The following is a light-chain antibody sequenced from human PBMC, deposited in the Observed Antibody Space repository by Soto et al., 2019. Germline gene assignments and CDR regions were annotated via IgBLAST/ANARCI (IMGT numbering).Light chain of an antibody. V-gene: IGLV2-23*02. Sequence: QSALTQPASVSGSPGQSITISCTGTSSDVGGYNLVSWYQQHPGKAPKLMISEVSKRPSGISDRFAGAKSGSAASLQTCGLKAEDEADYSCFSYQGTSPHTVFGGGPLITSL. J-gene: IGLJ7*02. CDR1: SSDVGGYNL. CDR2: EVS. CDR3: FSYQGTSPHTV.